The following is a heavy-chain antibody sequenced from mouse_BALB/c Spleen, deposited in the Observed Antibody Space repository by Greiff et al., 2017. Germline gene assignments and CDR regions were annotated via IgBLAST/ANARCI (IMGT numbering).Heavy chain of an antibody. Sequence: EVMLVESGGGLVKPGGSLKLSCAASGFAFSSYDMSWVRQTPEKRLEWVAYISSGGGSTYYPDTVKGRFTISRDNAKNTLYLQMSSLKSEDTAMYYCASHIYYGNYVDYWGQGTTLTVSS. V-gene: IGHV5-12-1*01. CDR3: ASHIYYGNYVDY. J-gene: IGHJ2*01. D-gene: IGHD2-1*01. CDR1: GFAFSSYD. CDR2: ISSGGGST.